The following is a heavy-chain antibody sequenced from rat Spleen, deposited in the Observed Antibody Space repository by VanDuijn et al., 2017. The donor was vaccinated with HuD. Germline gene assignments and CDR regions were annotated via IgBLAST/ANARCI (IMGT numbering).Heavy chain of an antibody. CDR3: TRENWVFDY. CDR2: ISTGGGNT. V-gene: IGHV5S13*01. J-gene: IGHJ2*01. CDR1: GFTFSNYG. D-gene: IGHD5-1*01. Sequence: EVQLVESGGGLVQPGRSLKLSCAASGFTFSNYGMTWVRQAPTKGLEWVTSISTGGGNTYYRDSVRGRFTVSRDNAENTLYLQMDSLRSEDTATYYCTRENWVFDYWGQGVMVTVSS.